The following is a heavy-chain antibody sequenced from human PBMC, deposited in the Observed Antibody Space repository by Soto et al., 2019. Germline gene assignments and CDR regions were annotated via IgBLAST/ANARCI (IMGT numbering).Heavy chain of an antibody. Sequence: GASVKVSCKVSRYTLTELSMHWVRQAPGKGLEWMGGFDPEDGETIYAQKFQGRVTMTEDTSTDTAYMELSSLRSEDTAVYYCTTDSYFTLKLVRFDYWGLGTLVTVSS. CDR2: FDPEDGET. D-gene: IGHD3-22*01. CDR1: RYTLTELS. V-gene: IGHV1-24*01. J-gene: IGHJ4*01. CDR3: TTDSYFTLKLVRFDY.